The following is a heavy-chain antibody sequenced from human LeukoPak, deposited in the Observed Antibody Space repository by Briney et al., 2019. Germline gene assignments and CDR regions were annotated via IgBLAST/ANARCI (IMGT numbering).Heavy chain of an antibody. J-gene: IGHJ4*02. D-gene: IGHD3-22*01. Sequence: SETLSLTCTVSGGSINNYYWSWLRQPPGKGLEWIGYIFHSGSTDYNPSLKSRVTISVDTSKNQFSLKLRSVTAADTAVYYCARRGDDTSGYFPFWGQGTLVTVSS. CDR1: GGSINNYY. V-gene: IGHV4-59*08. CDR2: IFHSGST. CDR3: ARRGDDTSGYFPF.